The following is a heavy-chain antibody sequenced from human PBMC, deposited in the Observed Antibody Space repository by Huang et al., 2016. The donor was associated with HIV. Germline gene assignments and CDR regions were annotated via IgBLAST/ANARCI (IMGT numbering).Heavy chain of an antibody. CDR3: ARGRGVPE. V-gene: IGHV3-7*01. CDR1: GFTFSSYW. D-gene: IGHD3-10*01. CDR2: KKQEGSEK. J-gene: IGHJ4*02. Sequence: EVQLVESGGGLVKPGGSLRRACAASGFTFSSYWMSWVLQAPGKGLEWVANKKQEGSEKYYVDSVKGRFTISRDNAKNSLYLQMNSLRAEDTAVYYCARGRGVPEWGQGTLVTVSS.